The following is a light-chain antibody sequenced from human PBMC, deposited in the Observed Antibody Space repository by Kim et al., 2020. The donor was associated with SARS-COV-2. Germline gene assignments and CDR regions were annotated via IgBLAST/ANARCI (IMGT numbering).Light chain of an antibody. J-gene: IGLJ1*01. CDR2: EAT. CDR3: CSYAGSSPNYV. Sequence: QSALTQPASVSGSPGQSITISCTGTSSDIGSYDLVSWYQQHPGKAPKLILYEATKRPAGISPRFSGSKSGNTASLTISGLQAEDEADYYCCSYAGSSPNYVFGTGTKVTVL. V-gene: IGLV2-23*01. CDR1: SSDIGSYDL.